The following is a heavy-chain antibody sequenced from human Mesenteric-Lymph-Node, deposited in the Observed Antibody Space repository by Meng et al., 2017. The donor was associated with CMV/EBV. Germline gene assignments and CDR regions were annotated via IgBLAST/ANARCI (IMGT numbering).Heavy chain of an antibody. CDR3: ARGSDYYDSSGSWGDFGY. J-gene: IGHJ4*02. V-gene: IGHV3-21*01. CDR2: IGTSDSSI. CDR1: GLTFSAFG. D-gene: IGHD3-22*01. Sequence: GESLKISCAAPGLTFSAFGMNWVRQAPGKGLEWISSIGTSDSSIHYADSVKGRFTISRDNSKNTLYLQMNSLRAEDTAVYYCARGSDYYDSSGSWGDFGYWGQGTLVTVSS.